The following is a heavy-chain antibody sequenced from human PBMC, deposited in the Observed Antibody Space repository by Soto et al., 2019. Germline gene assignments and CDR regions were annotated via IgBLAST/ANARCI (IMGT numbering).Heavy chain of an antibody. V-gene: IGHV4-30-2*01. J-gene: IGHJ4*02. CDR1: GGSISSGGYH. D-gene: IGHD3-22*01. CDR3: ARFGHSGGYFPSYFDS. CDR2: IYHSGST. Sequence: SETLSLTCTVSGGSISSGGYHWSWIRQPPGKGLEWIGYIYHSGSTYYNPSLKSRVTISVVRSKNQFFLDLNYVTAADTAVYYCARFGHSGGYFPSYFDSWGQGTLVTVSS.